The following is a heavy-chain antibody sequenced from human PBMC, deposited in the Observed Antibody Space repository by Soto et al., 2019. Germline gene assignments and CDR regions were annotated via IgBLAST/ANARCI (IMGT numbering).Heavy chain of an antibody. D-gene: IGHD6-19*01. Sequence: EVQLVESGGGLVHPGRSLRLSCAASGFTFDDYAMHWVRQAPGKGLEWVSGISWNSGSIGYADSVKGRFTISRDNAKNSLYLQMNSLRAEDTALYYCAKDRGLVLSFYYDYCVQGTLVTVSS. CDR1: GFTFDDYA. CDR3: AKDRGLVLSFYYDY. J-gene: IGHJ4*02. V-gene: IGHV3-9*01. CDR2: ISWNSGSI.